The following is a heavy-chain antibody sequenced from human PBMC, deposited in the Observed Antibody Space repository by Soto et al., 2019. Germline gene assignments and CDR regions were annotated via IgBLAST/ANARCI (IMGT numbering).Heavy chain of an antibody. D-gene: IGHD3-10*01. Sequence: QVQLQESGPGLVTPSETLSLTCSVSGGSISGYYWTWIRQPPGKGLEWIGYISYGGSTNYNPSLKSRVTISVHTSENQFSLKLSSVTAADTAVYYCASAPEYYYTGSGELTHWGHGTLVTVSS. J-gene: IGHJ4*01. CDR3: ASAPEYYYTGSGELTH. V-gene: IGHV4-59*01. CDR1: GGSISGYY. CDR2: ISYGGST.